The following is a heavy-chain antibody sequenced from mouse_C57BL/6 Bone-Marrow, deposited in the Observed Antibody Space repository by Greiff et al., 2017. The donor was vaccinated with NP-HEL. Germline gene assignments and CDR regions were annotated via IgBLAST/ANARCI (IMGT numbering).Heavy chain of an antibody. V-gene: IGHV5-4*01. CDR3: ARGGGSGAY. CDR2: ISDGGRYT. D-gene: IGHD1-1*01. Sequence: EVQGVESGGGLVKPGGSLKLSCAASGFTFSSYALSWVRPTPDQRLEWVATISDGGRYTYYPDHVKGRFTISRDNAKNNLYLQMSHLKSEDTAMYYCARGGGSGAYWGQGTLVTVSA. CDR1: GFTFSSYA. J-gene: IGHJ3*01.